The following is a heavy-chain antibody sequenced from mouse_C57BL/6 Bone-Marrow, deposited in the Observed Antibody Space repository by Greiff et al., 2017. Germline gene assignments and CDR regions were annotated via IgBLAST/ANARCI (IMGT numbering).Heavy chain of an antibody. Sequence: EVKVVESGGDLVKPGGSLKLSCAASGFTFSSYGMSWVRQTPDKRLEWVATISSGGSYTSYPASVTGRYTISSANAKNTLSLQLSSLKSEDTAMYYCSRRDYSYAMDYWGQGTSVTVSS. J-gene: IGHJ4*01. CDR2: ISSGGSYT. CDR1: GFTFSSYG. D-gene: IGHD1-1*01. CDR3: SRRDYSYAMDY. V-gene: IGHV5-6*02.